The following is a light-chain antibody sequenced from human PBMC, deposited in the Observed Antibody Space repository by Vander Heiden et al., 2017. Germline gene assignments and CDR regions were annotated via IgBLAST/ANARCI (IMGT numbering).Light chain of an antibody. J-gene: IGKJ1*01. V-gene: IGKV1-5*03. Sequence: DTKMPQSPSTLSASVGDRVTITCRASQSISSWLAWYQQKPGKAPKLLIYKASSLESGVPSRFSGSGSGTEFTLTISSLQPDDFATYYCQQYNSYTWTFGQGTKVEIK. CDR3: QQYNSYTWT. CDR1: QSISSW. CDR2: KAS.